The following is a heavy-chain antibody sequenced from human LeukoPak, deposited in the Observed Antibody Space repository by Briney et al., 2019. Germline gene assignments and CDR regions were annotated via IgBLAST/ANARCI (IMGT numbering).Heavy chain of an antibody. D-gene: IGHD2-8*01. CDR2: IYPGDSDT. V-gene: IGHV5-51*01. CDR1: GYGFTSYW. Sequence: GESLKISCKGSGYGFTSYWIGWVRERAGKGVEWRGIIYPGDSDTRYSASFQGQVTISADKSISTAYLQWSSLKASDPAMYYCARHVAIETLRNWFDPWGQGTLVTVSS. J-gene: IGHJ5*02. CDR3: ARHVAIETLRNWFDP.